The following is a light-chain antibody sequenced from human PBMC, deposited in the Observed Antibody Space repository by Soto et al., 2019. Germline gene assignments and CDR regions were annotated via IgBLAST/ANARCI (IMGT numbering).Light chain of an antibody. CDR3: QQYGSSGT. J-gene: IGKJ1*01. V-gene: IGKV3-20*01. CDR2: GAS. Sequence: EILMTQSPATLSVSPGESATLSCRASQTVNTNVAWYQQKPGQAPRLLIYGASNRATGIPDRFSGSGSGTDFTLTISRLEPEDFAVYYCQQYGSSGTFGQGTKVDIK. CDR1: QTVNTN.